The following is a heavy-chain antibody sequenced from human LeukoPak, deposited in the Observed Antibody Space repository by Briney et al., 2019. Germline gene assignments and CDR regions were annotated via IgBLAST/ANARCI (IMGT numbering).Heavy chain of an antibody. Sequence: KPSETLSLTCAVYGGSFSSYYWSWVRQPPGKRLEWIGEINHSGSTNYNPSLKSRVTISVDTSKNEFSLKLSCVTAADTAVYYCASDYGAYYFDYWGQGTLVTVSS. CDR2: INHSGST. D-gene: IGHD4-17*01. CDR1: GGSFSSYY. CDR3: ASDYGAYYFDY. V-gene: IGHV4-34*01. J-gene: IGHJ4*02.